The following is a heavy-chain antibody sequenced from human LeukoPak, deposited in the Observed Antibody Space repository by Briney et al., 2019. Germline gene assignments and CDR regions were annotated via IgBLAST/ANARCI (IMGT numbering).Heavy chain of an antibody. Sequence: PGRSLRLSCTASGFTFGDYAMSWFRQAPGKGLEWVGFIRSKAYGGTTEYAASVKGRFTISRDDSKSIAYLQMNSLKTEDTAVYYCTRDVDDRLLLYSNYVFYWGQGTLVTVSS. D-gene: IGHD4-11*01. CDR1: GFTFGDYA. CDR3: TRDVDDRLLLYSNYVFY. CDR2: IRSKAYGGTT. J-gene: IGHJ4*02. V-gene: IGHV3-49*03.